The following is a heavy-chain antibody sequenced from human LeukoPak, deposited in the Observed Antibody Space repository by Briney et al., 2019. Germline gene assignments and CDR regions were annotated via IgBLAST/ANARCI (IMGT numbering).Heavy chain of an antibody. CDR1: GGTFSSYA. Sequence: GASVKVSCKASGGTFSSYAISWVRQAPGQGLEWMGGIIPIFGTANYAQKFQGRVTITTDESTSTAYMELSSLRSEDTAVYHCARDADYGDYSGVWFDPWGQGTLVTVSS. CDR2: IIPIFGTA. V-gene: IGHV1-69*05. D-gene: IGHD4-17*01. J-gene: IGHJ5*02. CDR3: ARDADYGDYSGVWFDP.